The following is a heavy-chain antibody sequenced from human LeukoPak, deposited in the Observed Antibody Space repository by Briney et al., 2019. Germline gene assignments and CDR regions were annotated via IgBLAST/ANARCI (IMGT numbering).Heavy chain of an antibody. D-gene: IGHD3-3*01. CDR1: GFTFSSYR. J-gene: IGHJ4*02. CDR2: ISSSSSYI. Sequence: PGGSLRLSCAVSGFTFSSYRMNWVRQAPGKGLEWVSSISSSSSYIYYADSVKGRFTISRDNAKNSLYLQMNSLRAEDTAVYYCARDTKPWDWEPHGSGYWGQGTLVTVSS. V-gene: IGHV3-21*01. CDR3: ARDTKPWDWEPHGSGY.